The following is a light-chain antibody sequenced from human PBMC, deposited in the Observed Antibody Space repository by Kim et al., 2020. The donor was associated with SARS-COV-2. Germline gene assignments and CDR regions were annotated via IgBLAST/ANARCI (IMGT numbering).Light chain of an antibody. V-gene: IGKV1-39*01. CDR2: AAS. CDR3: QQSYTTPRT. CDR1: QSISTY. Sequence: ATVGDRVTITCLASQSISTYLNWYQQKPGKAPNLLIYAASSLQSGVPSRFSGSASGTDFTLTISSLQPEDFATYYCQQSYTTPRTFGQGTKVDIK. J-gene: IGKJ1*01.